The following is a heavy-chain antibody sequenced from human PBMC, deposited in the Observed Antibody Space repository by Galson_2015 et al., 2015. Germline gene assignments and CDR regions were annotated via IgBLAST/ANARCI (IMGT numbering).Heavy chain of an antibody. D-gene: IGHD2-2*01. J-gene: IGHJ4*02. V-gene: IGHV3-53*01. Sequence: SLRLSCAASGFTVSSNYMSWVRQAPGKGLEWVSVIYSGGSTYYADSVKGRFTISRDNSKNTLYLQMNSLRAEDTAVYYCARARPDLGDPTSSTSGYYFDYWGQGTLVTVSS. CDR1: GFTVSSNY. CDR3: ARARPDLGDPTSSTSGYYFDY. CDR2: IYSGGST.